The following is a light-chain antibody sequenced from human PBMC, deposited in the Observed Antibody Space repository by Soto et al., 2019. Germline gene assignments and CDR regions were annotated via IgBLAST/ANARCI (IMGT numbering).Light chain of an antibody. J-gene: IGKJ4*01. CDR3: QQYFSPPLT. V-gene: IGKV4-1*01. Sequence: DIVMTQSPDSLAVSLGERATINCKSSQSVLYTSDNKNDLAWYQQKPGQPPQLLIYWASTRESGVPDRFSGSGSGTDFTLNLNNLQAEDVAVYYCQQYFSPPLTFGGGTKVEIK. CDR1: QSVLYTSDNKND. CDR2: WAS.